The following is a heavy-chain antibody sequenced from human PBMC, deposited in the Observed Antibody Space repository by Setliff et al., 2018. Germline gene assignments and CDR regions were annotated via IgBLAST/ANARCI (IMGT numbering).Heavy chain of an antibody. D-gene: IGHD1-26*01. CDR2: ISRGGSTI. V-gene: IGHV3-11*04. J-gene: IGHJ3*02. Sequence: GSLRLSCAASGFTFSDYYMNWIRQAPGKGLEWLSYISRGGSTIYYADSVKGRFTISRDNARDSLFLQMNTLRAEDTAVYYCAREVVGAPSAFDIWGQGTMVTVS. CDR1: GFTFSDYY. CDR3: AREVVGAPSAFDI.